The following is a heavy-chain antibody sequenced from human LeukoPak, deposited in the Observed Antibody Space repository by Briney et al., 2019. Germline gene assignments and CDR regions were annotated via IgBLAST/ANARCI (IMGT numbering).Heavy chain of an antibody. CDR2: ISNDGSNK. D-gene: IGHD3-10*01. V-gene: IGHV3-30*18. CDR1: GFTFSSYV. J-gene: IGHJ3*02. CDR3: AKGRGAFDI. Sequence: PGRSLRLSCVASGFTFSSYVMHWVRQAPGKRLEWVAVISNDGSNKYYADSVKGRFTISRDNSKNTLYLQMNSLRAEDTAVYYCAKGRGAFDIWGQGTMVTVSS.